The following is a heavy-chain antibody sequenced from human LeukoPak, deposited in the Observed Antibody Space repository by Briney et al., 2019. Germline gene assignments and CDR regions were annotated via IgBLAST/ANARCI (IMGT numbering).Heavy chain of an antibody. J-gene: IGHJ3*02. V-gene: IGHV4-34*01. CDR1: GGSFSGYY. CDR3: ARQVTMIVEDAFDI. CDR2: INHSGST. D-gene: IGHD3-22*01. Sequence: SETLSLTCAVYGGSFSGYYWSWIRQPPGKGLEWIGEINHSGSTNYNPSLKSRVTISVDTSKNQFSLKLSSVTAADTAVYYCARQVTMIVEDAFDIWGQGTMVTVSS.